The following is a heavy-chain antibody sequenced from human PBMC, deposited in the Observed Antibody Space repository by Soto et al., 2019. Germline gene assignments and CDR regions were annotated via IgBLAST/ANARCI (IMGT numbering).Heavy chain of an antibody. CDR3: ARGGYCTNGVCYTGGGSGGQTDAFDI. J-gene: IGHJ3*02. V-gene: IGHV1-46*01. CDR2: INPSGGST. D-gene: IGHD2-8*01. Sequence: PGASVKVSCKASGYTFTSYYMHWVRQAPGQGLEWMGIINPSGGSTSYAQKFQGRVTMTRDTSTSTVYMELSSLRSEDTAVYYCARGGYCTNGVCYTGGGSGGQTDAFDIWGQGTMVTVSS. CDR1: GYTFTSYY.